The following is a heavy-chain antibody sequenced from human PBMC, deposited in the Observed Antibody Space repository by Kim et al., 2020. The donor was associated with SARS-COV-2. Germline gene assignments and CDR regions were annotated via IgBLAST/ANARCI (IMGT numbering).Heavy chain of an antibody. J-gene: IGHJ6*02. Sequence: GGSLRLSCAASGFTFSSYWMSWVRQAPGKGLEWVANIKQDGSEKYYVDSVKGRFTISRDNAKNSLYLQMNSLRAEDTAVYYCARNPGHYYDEERAGYYYYGMDVWGQGTTVTVSS. CDR2: IKQDGSEK. CDR1: GFTFSSYW. V-gene: IGHV3-7*01. CDR3: ARNPGHYYDEERAGYYYYGMDV. D-gene: IGHD3-22*01.